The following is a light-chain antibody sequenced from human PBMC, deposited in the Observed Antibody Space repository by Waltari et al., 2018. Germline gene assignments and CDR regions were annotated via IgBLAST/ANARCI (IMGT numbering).Light chain of an antibody. V-gene: IGLV2-14*01. Sequence: QSALTQPASVSGSPGQSITISCTGTSSDVGGYTYVSWYQQYPGKAPKLMIYEVSNRPSGVSNRFSGSKSGNTASLTISGLQAEDEADYYCSSYTSSSTPWVFGGGTKLTVL. CDR2: EVS. CDR3: SSYTSSSTPWV. J-gene: IGLJ3*02. CDR1: SSDVGGYTY.